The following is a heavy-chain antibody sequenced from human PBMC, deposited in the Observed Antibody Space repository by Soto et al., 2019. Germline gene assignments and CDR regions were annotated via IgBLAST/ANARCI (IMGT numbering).Heavy chain of an antibody. CDR3: ARSDLYGSGSYLDD. J-gene: IGHJ4*02. CDR2: IWYDGSNK. Sequence: GGSLRLSCAASGFTFSSYGMHWVRQAPGKGLEWVAVIWYDGSNKYYADSVKGRFTISRDNSKNTLYLQMNSLRAEDTAVYYCARSDLYGSGSYLDDXGQGTLVPSPQ. V-gene: IGHV3-33*01. CDR1: GFTFSSYG. D-gene: IGHD3-10*01.